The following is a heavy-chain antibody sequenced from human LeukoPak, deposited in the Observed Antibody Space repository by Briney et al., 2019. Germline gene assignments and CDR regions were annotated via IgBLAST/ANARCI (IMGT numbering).Heavy chain of an antibody. Sequence: SETLSLTCAVYGGSFSGYYWSWIRQPPGKGLEWIGEINHSGSTNYNPSLKSRVTISVDTSKNQFSLKLSSVTAADTAVYYCARFSGPISSGCYYFDYWGQGTLVTVSS. D-gene: IGHD3-22*01. CDR3: ARFSGPISSGCYYFDY. CDR2: INHSGST. V-gene: IGHV4-34*01. J-gene: IGHJ4*02. CDR1: GGSFSGYY.